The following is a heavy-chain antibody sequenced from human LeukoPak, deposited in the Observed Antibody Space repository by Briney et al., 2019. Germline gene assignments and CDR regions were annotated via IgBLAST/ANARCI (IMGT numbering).Heavy chain of an antibody. Sequence: ASVKVSCKASGYTFTGYYIDWVRQAPGQGLEWMGWINSDSGGTNYAQKFQGRVTMTRDTSTSTAYMELSSLRTDVTAFYYCASDTITVTTPYFDYWGQGTLVTVPS. J-gene: IGHJ4*02. CDR3: ASDTITVTTPYFDY. CDR2: INSDSGGT. D-gene: IGHD4-17*01. V-gene: IGHV1-2*02. CDR1: GYTFTGYY.